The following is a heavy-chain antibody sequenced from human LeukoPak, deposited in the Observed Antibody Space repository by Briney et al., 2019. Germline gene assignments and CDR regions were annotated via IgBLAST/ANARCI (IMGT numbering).Heavy chain of an antibody. Sequence: GGSLRLSCAASGFTSSSYEMNWVRQAPGKGLEWVPYISSSGSTIYYADSVKGRFTISRDNAKNSLYLQMNSLRAEDTAVYYCAILPMVRGVILDYWGQGTLVTVSS. CDR2: ISSSGSTI. D-gene: IGHD3-10*01. CDR1: GFTSSSYE. CDR3: AILPMVRGVILDY. J-gene: IGHJ4*02. V-gene: IGHV3-48*03.